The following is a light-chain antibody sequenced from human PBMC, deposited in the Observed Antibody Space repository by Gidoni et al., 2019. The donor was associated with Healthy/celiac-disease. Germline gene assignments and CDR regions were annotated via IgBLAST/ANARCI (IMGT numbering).Light chain of an antibody. CDR2: GKN. Sequence: SSELTQDPAVSVALGQTDRITCQGDSLRSYYASWYQQKPGQAPVLVIYGKNNRPSGIPDRFSGSGSGNTASLTITGGQAEDEADYYCNSRDSSGNHVVFGGGTKLTVL. V-gene: IGLV3-19*01. CDR1: SLRSYY. CDR3: NSRDSSGNHVV. J-gene: IGLJ2*01.